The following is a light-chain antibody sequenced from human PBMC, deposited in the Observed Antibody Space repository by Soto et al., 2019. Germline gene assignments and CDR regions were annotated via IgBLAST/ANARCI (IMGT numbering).Light chain of an antibody. Sequence: DIVMTQSPDSLAVSLGERATINCKSSQSVFYSSNNKNYLAWYQQRPGQPPKLLISWASIRESGVPDRFSGSGSGTDFTPTVSSLQAEDVAVYYCQQHYNTPYTFGQGTKLEIK. CDR1: QSVFYSSNNKNY. CDR3: QQHYNTPYT. CDR2: WAS. V-gene: IGKV4-1*01. J-gene: IGKJ2*01.